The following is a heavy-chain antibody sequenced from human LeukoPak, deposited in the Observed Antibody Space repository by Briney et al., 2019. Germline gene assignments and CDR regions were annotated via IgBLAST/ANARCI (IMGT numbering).Heavy chain of an antibody. Sequence: PGGSLRLSCTASGFTFNEYAMSWFRKAPGKGLEWVGFIRSKGSGGTIEYAASVKGRFTLSRDDSKSIVSLQMNSLQSEDTAVYYCVKGRTRADSWGQGTLVTVSS. V-gene: IGHV3-49*03. CDR1: GFTFNEYA. J-gene: IGHJ4*02. CDR3: VKGRTRADS. D-gene: IGHD3-3*01. CDR2: IRSKGSGGTI.